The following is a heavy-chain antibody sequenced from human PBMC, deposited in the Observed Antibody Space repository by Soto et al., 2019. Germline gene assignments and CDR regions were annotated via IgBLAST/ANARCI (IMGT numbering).Heavy chain of an antibody. V-gene: IGHV4-59*08. J-gene: IGHJ4*02. D-gene: IGHD4-17*01. Sequence: PSETLSLTCTVSGDSISTDYWSWIRQPPGKGLEWIGYIYYSGSTNYNPSLKSRVTISVDTSKNQFSLKLSSVTAADTAVYYCARMLGVTTYLDYWGQGTLVTVSS. CDR3: ARMLGVTTYLDY. CDR2: IYYSGST. CDR1: GDSISTDY.